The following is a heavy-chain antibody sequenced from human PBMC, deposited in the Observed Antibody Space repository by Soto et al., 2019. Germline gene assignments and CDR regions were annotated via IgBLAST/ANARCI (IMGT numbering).Heavy chain of an antibody. J-gene: IGHJ3*02. V-gene: IGHV4-30-4*01. CDR2: IYYSGST. D-gene: IGHD3-10*01. CDR3: ARGGGYYGAFDI. CDR1: AGSINSGNYF. Sequence: SETLSLTCTVSAGSINSGNYFWSWIRQPPGKGLEWIGYIYYSGSTYYNPSLKSRVTISVDTSKNQFSLKLSSVTAADTAVYYCARGGGYYGAFDIWGQGTMVSVSS.